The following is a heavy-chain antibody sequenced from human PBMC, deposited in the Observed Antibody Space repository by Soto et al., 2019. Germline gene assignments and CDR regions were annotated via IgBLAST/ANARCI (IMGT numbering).Heavy chain of an antibody. D-gene: IGHD2-8*02. V-gene: IGHV3-11*06. CDR3: ACVKLVAVASLFSYYFDS. CDR2: SSASGYNE. J-gene: IGHJ4*01. CDR1: GVSFNHDY. Sequence: LGLSFEVAGVSFNHDYMSWVRQAPGKGLEWIAYSSASGYNENYSDSVKGRCTITRDNARNSLFLQMSSLRAEDTAVYYCACVKLVAVASLFSYYFDSWGQGTLVTVSS.